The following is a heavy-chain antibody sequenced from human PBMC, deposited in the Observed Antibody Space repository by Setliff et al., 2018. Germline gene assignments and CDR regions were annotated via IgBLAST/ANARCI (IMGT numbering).Heavy chain of an antibody. CDR3: AREGVDIRSSTDYRYYMDV. J-gene: IGHJ6*03. CDR2: TIPMFGSA. V-gene: IGHV1-69*05. CDR1: GGTFRSYG. Sequence: GASVKVSCKASGGTFRSYGISWVQQAPGQGLEWMGGTIPMFGSANYAQKFQGRVTIITDEFTGTAYMELSSLRTEDTAVYYCAREGVDIRSSTDYRYYMDVWGKGTTVTVSS. D-gene: IGHD5-12*01.